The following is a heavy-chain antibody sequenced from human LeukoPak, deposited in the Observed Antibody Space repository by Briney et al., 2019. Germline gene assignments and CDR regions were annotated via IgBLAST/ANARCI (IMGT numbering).Heavy chain of an antibody. Sequence: SETLSHTCAVYGGSFSGYYWSWIRQPPGKGLEWIGEINHSGGTNYNPSLKSRVTISVDTSKNQFSLKLSSVTAADTAVYYCARDHCSGGSCFNWFDPWGQGTLVTVSS. J-gene: IGHJ5*02. V-gene: IGHV4-34*01. CDR1: GGSFSGYY. D-gene: IGHD2-15*01. CDR3: ARDHCSGGSCFNWFDP. CDR2: INHSGGT.